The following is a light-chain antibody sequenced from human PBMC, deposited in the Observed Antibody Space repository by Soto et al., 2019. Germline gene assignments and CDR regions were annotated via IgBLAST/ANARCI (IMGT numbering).Light chain of an antibody. CDR2: DTN. J-gene: IGLJ2*01. Sequence: QAVVTQEPSLTVSPGGTVTLTCGSSTGAVTSGHYPYWFQQKPGQAPRTLIYDTNNKHSWTPARFSGSLLGGKAALTLSGAQPEDEAEYYCLLSYGGARVFGGGTKVTVL. V-gene: IGLV7-46*01. CDR1: TGAVTSGHY. CDR3: LLSYGGARV.